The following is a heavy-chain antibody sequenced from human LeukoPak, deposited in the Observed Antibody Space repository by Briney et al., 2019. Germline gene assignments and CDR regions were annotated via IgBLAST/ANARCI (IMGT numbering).Heavy chain of an antibody. V-gene: IGHV4-59*01. CDR1: GGSISSYY. D-gene: IGHD2-2*02. CDR3: AREEAIVVVPAAIHWYFDL. Sequence: SETLSLTCTVSGGSISSYYWSWIRQPPGRGLEWIGYIYYSGSTNYNPSLKSRVTISVDTSKNQFSLKLSSVTAADTAVYYCAREEAIVVVPAAIHWYFDLWGRGTLVTVSS. J-gene: IGHJ2*01. CDR2: IYYSGST.